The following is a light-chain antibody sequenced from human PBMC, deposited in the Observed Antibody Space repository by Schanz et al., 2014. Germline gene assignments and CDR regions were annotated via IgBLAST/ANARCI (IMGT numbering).Light chain of an antibody. CDR1: QSISSN. CDR3: QQYDNWPPGYT. Sequence: EIVMTQSPGTLSVSPGERATLSCRASQSISSNLAWFQQKPGQAPRLLIYGASARATGIPARFSGSGSGTEFTLTISSLQSEDSGVYYCQQYDNWPPGYTFGQGTKLEIK. J-gene: IGKJ2*01. V-gene: IGKV3-15*01. CDR2: GAS.